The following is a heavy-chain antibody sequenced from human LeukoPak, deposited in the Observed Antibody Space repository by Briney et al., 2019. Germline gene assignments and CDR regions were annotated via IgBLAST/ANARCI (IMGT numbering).Heavy chain of an antibody. CDR1: GGSISSYY. D-gene: IGHD3-22*01. V-gene: IGHV4-59*01. Sequence: SETLSLTCTVSGGSISSYYWSWIRQPPGKGLEWIGYIYYSGSTNYNPSLKSRVTISVDTSKKQFSLKLSSVTAADTAVYYCARVRDSVGYYYGMDVWGQGTTVTVSS. CDR3: ARVRDSVGYYYGMDV. J-gene: IGHJ6*02. CDR2: IYYSGST.